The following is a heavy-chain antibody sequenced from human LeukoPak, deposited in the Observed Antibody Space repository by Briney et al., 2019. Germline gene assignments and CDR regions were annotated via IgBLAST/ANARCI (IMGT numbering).Heavy chain of an antibody. Sequence: ASVTVSCKASGYIFTNYDINWVRQATGQGLEWMGWMKPNSGNTGYAQKFQGRVTMTRNTSTNTAYMELSSLRSEDTAMYYCARMATDGTMNWFDPWGQGTLVIVSS. CDR2: MKPNSGNT. D-gene: IGHD6-13*01. V-gene: IGHV1-8*01. CDR3: ARMATDGTMNWFDP. CDR1: GYIFTNYD. J-gene: IGHJ5*02.